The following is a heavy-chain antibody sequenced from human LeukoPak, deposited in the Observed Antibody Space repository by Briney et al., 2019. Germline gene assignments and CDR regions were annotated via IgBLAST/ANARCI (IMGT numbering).Heavy chain of an antibody. CDR2: INPNSGGT. CDR1: GCTFTGYY. CDR3: ALYVYGSGSPLDY. J-gene: IGHJ4*02. V-gene: IGHV1-2*02. D-gene: IGHD3-3*01. Sequence: ASVKVSCKASGCTFTGYYMHWVRPAPGQGLEWMGWINPNSGGTNYAQKFQGRVTMTRDTSISTAYMELSRLRSDDTAVYYCALYVYGSGSPLDYWGQGTLVTVSS.